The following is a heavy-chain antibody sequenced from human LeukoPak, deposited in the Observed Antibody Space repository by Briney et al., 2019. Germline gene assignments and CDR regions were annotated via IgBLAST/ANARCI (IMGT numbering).Heavy chain of an antibody. CDR3: TRVMGCSSTSCYFGYYYYYGMDV. Sequence: GGSLRLSCAASGFTFSNFWMHWVRQAPGKGLEWVGFIRSKAYGGTTEYAASVKGRFTISRDDSKSIAYLQMNSLKAEDTAVYYCTRVMGCSSTSCYFGYYYYYGMDVWGQGTTVTVSS. CDR1: GFTFSNFW. D-gene: IGHD2-2*01. J-gene: IGHJ6*02. V-gene: IGHV3-49*04. CDR2: IRSKAYGGTT.